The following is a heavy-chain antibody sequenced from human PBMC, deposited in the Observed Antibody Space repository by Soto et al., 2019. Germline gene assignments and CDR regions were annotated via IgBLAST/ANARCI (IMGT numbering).Heavy chain of an antibody. Sequence: GGSLRLSCAASGFTFSSYAMSWVRQAPGKGLEWVSAISGSGGNTYYADSVKGRFTISRDNSKNTLYLQMNSLRAEDTAVYYCASHSYGQGYGMDVWGQGTTVTVSS. CDR1: GFTFSSYA. CDR3: ASHSYGQGYGMDV. CDR2: ISGSGGNT. V-gene: IGHV3-23*01. J-gene: IGHJ6*02. D-gene: IGHD5-18*01.